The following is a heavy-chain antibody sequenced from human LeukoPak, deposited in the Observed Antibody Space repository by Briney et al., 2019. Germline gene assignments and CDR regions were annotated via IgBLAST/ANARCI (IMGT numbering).Heavy chain of an antibody. CDR3: ARGSEYCSGGTCYLNWFDP. V-gene: IGHV3-21*01. Sequence: GGSLRLSCAASGFTFSSYTMNWVRQAPGKGLEWVSSISSSSRYIYYADSVRGQFTISRDNAKNSLYMQMNSLSAEDKAVYYCARGSEYCSGGTCYLNWFDPWGQGTLVTVSS. D-gene: IGHD2-15*01. CDR1: GFTFSSYT. CDR2: ISSSSRYI. J-gene: IGHJ5*02.